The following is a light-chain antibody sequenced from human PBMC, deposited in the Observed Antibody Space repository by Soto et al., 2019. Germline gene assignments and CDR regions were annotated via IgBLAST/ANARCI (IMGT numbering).Light chain of an antibody. V-gene: IGKV3-20*01. CDR3: QQYGHSPRT. CDR1: QSVADNY. J-gene: IGKJ1*01. CDR2: AAS. Sequence: EIVLTQSPGPLSLSPGDRATLSCKASQSVADNYLAWYQQKPGQAPRLLIYAASRRAIGIPDTFSGSGSGTDFTLTITRLEPEDFALYYCQQYGHSPRTFGQGTKVEIK.